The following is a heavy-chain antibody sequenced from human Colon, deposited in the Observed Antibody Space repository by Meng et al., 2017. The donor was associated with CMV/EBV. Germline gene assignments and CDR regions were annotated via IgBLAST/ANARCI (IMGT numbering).Heavy chain of an antibody. J-gene: IGHJ4*01. V-gene: IGHV1-46*01. Sequence: CKASGYTFSKSYIDWVRQAPGQGPEWMGIINPTGDSTTLAQKFQGRVTVTRDTSTNTVYMELSSLKSDDTAVYYCASQAATHTYFDFWGHGTLVTVSS. CDR1: GYTFSKSY. CDR3: ASQAATHTYFDF. CDR2: INPTGDST. D-gene: IGHD6-13*01.